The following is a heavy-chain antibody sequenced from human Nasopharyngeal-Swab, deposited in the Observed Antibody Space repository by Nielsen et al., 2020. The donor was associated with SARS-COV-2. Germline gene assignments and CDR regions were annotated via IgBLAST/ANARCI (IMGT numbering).Heavy chain of an antibody. Sequence: WVRQAAGQGFEWMVGSYSGNGNTGYAQKFQGRVTMTRDTSTSTAYMELSSQRSEDIDVHYCASPQGPRTDKRLLGTGGGVWPTKNNWFDPWGQGTLVTVSS. CDR3: ASPQGPRTDKRLLGTGGGVWPTKNNWFDP. CDR2: SYSGNGNT. J-gene: IGHJ5*02. D-gene: IGHD3-16*01. V-gene: IGHV1-8*01.